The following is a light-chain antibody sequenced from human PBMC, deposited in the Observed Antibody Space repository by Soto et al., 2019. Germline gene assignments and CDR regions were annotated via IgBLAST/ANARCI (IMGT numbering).Light chain of an antibody. CDR2: AAS. V-gene: IGKV1-39*01. CDR3: QQSYTTPYT. CDR1: QSISNF. J-gene: IGKJ2*01. Sequence: DIQMTQSPSSLSASVGDRVTITCRARQSISNFLNWYQQKPGKAPELLIYAASSLHSGVPSRFSGSGSGTNFTLTISSLQPEDFATYSCQQSYTTPYTFGQGTKLEIK.